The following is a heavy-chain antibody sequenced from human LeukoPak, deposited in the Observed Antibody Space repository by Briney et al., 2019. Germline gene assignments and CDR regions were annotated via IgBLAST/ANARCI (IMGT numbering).Heavy chain of an antibody. CDR1: GFTFSRCA. D-gene: IGHD2-2*02. J-gene: IGHJ4*02. CDR3: AKAYCSSSSCYTDY. Sequence: GGSLRLSCEASGFTFSRCAMNWVRQAPGKGLEWVSSISTGGDITYYADSVKGRFTISRDNSRNTVFLQMNSLRAEDTATYYCAKAYCSSSSCYTDYWGQGTLATVSS. CDR2: ISTGGDIT. V-gene: IGHV3-23*01.